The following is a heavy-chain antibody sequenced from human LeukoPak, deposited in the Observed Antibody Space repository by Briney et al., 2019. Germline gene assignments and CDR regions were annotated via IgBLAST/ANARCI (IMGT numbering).Heavy chain of an antibody. D-gene: IGHD3-16*01. J-gene: IGHJ6*03. CDR3: AKGGYYYMDV. CDR2: ISGSGGTT. CDR1: GFTFSKYG. V-gene: IGHV3-23*01. Sequence: PGGSLRLSCAASGFTFSKYGMSWVRQAPGKGLEWVSVISGSGGTTYYADSVKGRFSISRDNSKNTLYLQMDSLRAEDTAVYYCAKGGYYYMDVWGKGTTVTVSS.